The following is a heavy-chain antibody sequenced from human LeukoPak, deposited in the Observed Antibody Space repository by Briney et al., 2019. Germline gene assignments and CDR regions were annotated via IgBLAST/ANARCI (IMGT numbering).Heavy chain of an antibody. J-gene: IGHJ6*03. CDR3: ARAVGSGSFQTYYYYMDV. CDR2: INHSGST. V-gene: IGHV4-34*01. Sequence: SETLSLTCAVYGGSFSGYHWSWIRQPPGKGLEWIGEINHSGSTNYNPSLKSRVTISVDTSKNQFSLKLSSVTAADTAVYYCARAVGSGSFQTYYYYMDVWGKGTTVTISS. D-gene: IGHD3-10*01. CDR1: GGSFSGYH.